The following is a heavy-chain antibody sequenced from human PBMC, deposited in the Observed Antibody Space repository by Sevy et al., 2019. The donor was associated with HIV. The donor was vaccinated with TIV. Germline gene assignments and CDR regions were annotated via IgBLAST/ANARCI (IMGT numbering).Heavy chain of an antibody. V-gene: IGHV4-38-2*02. CDR1: GYSINMAYY. Sequence: SETLSLICTVSGYSINMAYYWGWVRQPPGKGLELIGYIYHTGSSSYNPSLTGRVTISMDPSKNQFSLNLKSVTAADTAVYFCVRVNRNYRYYVDHWGQGSLVTVSS. D-gene: IGHD3-16*02. CDR3: VRVNRNYRYYVDH. CDR2: IYHTGSS. J-gene: IGHJ4*02.